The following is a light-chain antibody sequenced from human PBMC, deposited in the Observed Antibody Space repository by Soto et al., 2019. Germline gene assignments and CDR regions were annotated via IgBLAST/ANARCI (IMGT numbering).Light chain of an antibody. CDR1: SGSVLTSYY. V-gene: IGLV8-61*01. CDR3: ALYVGTGTVV. CDR2: STN. J-gene: IGLJ2*01. Sequence: QAVVSQEPSFSVSPGGTVTLTCGLTSGSVLTSYYPTWYQQTPGQAPRTLIYSTNIRSSGVPDRFSGSILGNKAALTITGAQADDESDYYCALYVGTGTVVFGGGTTLPVL.